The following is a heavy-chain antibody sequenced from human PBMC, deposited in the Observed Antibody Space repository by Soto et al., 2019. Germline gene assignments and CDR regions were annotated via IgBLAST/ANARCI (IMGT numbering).Heavy chain of an antibody. Sequence: SVKVSCKASGGTFSSYTISWVRQAPGQGLEWMGRIIPILGIANYAQKFQGRVTITADKSTSTAYMELSSLRSEDTAVYYCARAHGNYDYYYYMDVWGKGTTVTVSS. V-gene: IGHV1-69*02. CDR2: IIPILGIA. CDR1: GGTFSSYT. CDR3: ARAHGNYDYYYYMDV. J-gene: IGHJ6*03. D-gene: IGHD4-17*01.